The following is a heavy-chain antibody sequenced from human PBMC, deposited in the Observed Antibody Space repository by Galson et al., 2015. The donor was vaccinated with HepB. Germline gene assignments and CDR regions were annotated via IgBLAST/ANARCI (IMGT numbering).Heavy chain of an antibody. CDR1: GFTFSSYA. D-gene: IGHD3-3*01. Sequence: SLRLSCAASGFTFSSYAMSWVRQAPGKGLEWVSAISGPGGTTYYADSVKGRFTISRDNSKNTLHLQMNSLRADDTAVYYCAKVEQVERLLRYAFDIWGQGTMVTVSS. CDR3: AKVEQVERLLRYAFDI. CDR2: ISGPGGTT. J-gene: IGHJ3*02. V-gene: IGHV3-23*01.